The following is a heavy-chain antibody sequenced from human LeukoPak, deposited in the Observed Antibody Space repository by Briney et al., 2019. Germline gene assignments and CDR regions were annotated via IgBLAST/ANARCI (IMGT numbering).Heavy chain of an antibody. CDR1: GGSFSGYY. CDR2: INHSGST. J-gene: IGHJ3*02. V-gene: IGHV4-34*01. D-gene: IGHD3-10*01. Sequence: SETLSLTCAVYGGSFSGYYWSWIRQPPGKGLEWIGEINHSGSTNYNPSLKSRVTISVDTSKNQFSLKLSSVTAADTAVYYCARGSMVRAFDIWGQGTMVTVSS. CDR3: ARGSMVRAFDI.